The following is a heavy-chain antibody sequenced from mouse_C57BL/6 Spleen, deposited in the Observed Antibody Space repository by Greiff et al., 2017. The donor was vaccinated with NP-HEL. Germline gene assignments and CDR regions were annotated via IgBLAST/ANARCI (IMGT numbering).Heavy chain of an antibody. Sequence: EVQLVESGGGLVKPGGSLKLSCAASGFTFSDYGMHWVRQAPEKGLEWVAYIISGSSTIYYADTVKGRFTISIDKAKNTVCLQMSSLRSEDTAMYYCARDYSNTYWYFDVWGTGTTGTVSS. J-gene: IGHJ1*03. D-gene: IGHD2-5*01. CDR2: IISGSSTI. CDR1: GFTFSDYG. V-gene: IGHV5-17*01. CDR3: ARDYSNTYWYFDV.